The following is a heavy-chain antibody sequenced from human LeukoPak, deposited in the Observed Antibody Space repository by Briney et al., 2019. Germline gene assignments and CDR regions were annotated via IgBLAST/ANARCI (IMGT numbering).Heavy chain of an antibody. CDR1: GGSISSYY. Sequence: PSETLSLTCTVSGGSISSYYWSWIRQPPGKGLEWIGYIYYSGSTNYNPSLKSRVTISVDTSKNQFSLKLSSVTAADTAVYHCAREHPSIVGATDYFDYWGQGTLVTVSS. CDR2: IYYSGST. CDR3: AREHPSIVGATDYFDY. J-gene: IGHJ4*02. V-gene: IGHV4-59*01. D-gene: IGHD1-26*01.